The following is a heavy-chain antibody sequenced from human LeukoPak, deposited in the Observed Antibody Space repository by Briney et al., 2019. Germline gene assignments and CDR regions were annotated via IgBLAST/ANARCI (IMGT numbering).Heavy chain of an antibody. CDR1: GFTFSSYG. V-gene: IGHV3-33*06. Sequence: PGRSLRLSCAAAGFTFSSYGMHWVRQAPGKGLEWVAVIWYDGSNKYYADSVKGPFTITRENSKNTLYLKINNPRADDTAGYYCAKDSGFDYWGQGTLVTVSS. J-gene: IGHJ4*02. CDR3: AKDSGFDY. CDR2: IWYDGSNK.